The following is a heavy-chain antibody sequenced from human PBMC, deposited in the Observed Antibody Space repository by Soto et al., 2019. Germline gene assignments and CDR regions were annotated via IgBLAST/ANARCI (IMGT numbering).Heavy chain of an antibody. Sequence: PGGSLRLSCAASGFTFSSYWMHWVRQAPGKGLVWVSRINSDGSSTSYADSVKGRFTISRDNAKNTLYLQMNSLRAEDTAVYYCARAEYSSRGSNMDVWGKGTTVTAP. J-gene: IGHJ6*03. V-gene: IGHV3-74*01. CDR1: GFTFSSYW. CDR3: ARAEYSSRGSNMDV. CDR2: INSDGSST. D-gene: IGHD6-6*01.